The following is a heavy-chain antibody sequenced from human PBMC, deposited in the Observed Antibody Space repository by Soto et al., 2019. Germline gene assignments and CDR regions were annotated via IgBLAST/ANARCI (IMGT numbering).Heavy chain of an antibody. CDR3: AWDNSGRFRTDH. J-gene: IGHJ4*02. CDR1: GLKFSDAW. D-gene: IGHD4-4*01. CDR2: IKSKGGGKTK. Sequence: EVQLVESGGGLVKPGDSLRLSCAVSGLKFSDAWMNWVRQAPGKGLEWVGRIKSKGGGKTKDYAAPVKGRFAISRDDSRDTLYLQMNSLKIEDTAVYYCAWDNSGRFRTDHWGQGTLVTVS. V-gene: IGHV3-15*07.